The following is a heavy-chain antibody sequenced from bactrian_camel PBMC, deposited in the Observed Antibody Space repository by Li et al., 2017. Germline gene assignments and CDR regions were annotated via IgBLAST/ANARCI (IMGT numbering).Heavy chain of an antibody. CDR1: GRTVKC. D-gene: IGHD3*01. V-gene: IGHV3-3*01. CDR2: MHIEGDST. J-gene: IGHJ4*01. CDR3: AARGKEYCNGDHCSVYCMKTIYNS. Sequence: HVQLVESGGGSVEAGGSLRLTCALSGRTVKCMGWFRQAPGKEREGIASMHIEGDSTNYDYADSVKGRFTISKDSAEMTVYLQMNSLKPEDTAMYYCAARGKEYCNGDHCSVYCMKTIYNSWGQGTQVTVS.